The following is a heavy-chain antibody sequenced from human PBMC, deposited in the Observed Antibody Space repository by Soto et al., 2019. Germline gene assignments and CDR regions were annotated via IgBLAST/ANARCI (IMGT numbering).Heavy chain of an antibody. J-gene: IGHJ3*02. CDR2: INPSGGST. V-gene: IGHV1-46*01. CDR3: ARTSRDGYKPDAFDI. CDR1: GYTFTSYY. Sequence: QVQLVQSGAEVKKPGASVKVSCKASGYTFTSYYMHWVRQAPGQGLEWMGIINPSGGSTSYAQKFQGRGTMTRDTSTSTVYMELSSLRSEDTAVYYCARTSRDGYKPDAFDIWGQGTMVTVSS. D-gene: IGHD5-12*01.